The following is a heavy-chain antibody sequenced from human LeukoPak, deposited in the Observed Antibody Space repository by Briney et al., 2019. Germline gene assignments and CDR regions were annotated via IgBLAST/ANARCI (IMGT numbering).Heavy chain of an antibody. D-gene: IGHD3-3*01. CDR2: IYHSGST. CDR1: GYSISSGYY. V-gene: IGHV4-38-2*02. J-gene: IGHJ4*02. CDR3: AREGYDFWSGYYLTVFDY. Sequence: SETLSLTCTVSGYSISSGYYWGWIRQPPGKGLEWIGSIYHSGSTYYNPSLKSRVTISVDTSKNQFSLELSSVTAADTAVYYCAREGYDFWSGYYLTVFDYWGQGTLVTVSS.